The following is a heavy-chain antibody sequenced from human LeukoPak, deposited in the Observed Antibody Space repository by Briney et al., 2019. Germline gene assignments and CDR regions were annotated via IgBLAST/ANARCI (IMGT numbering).Heavy chain of an antibody. V-gene: IGHV1-69*05. Sequence: SVKVSCKASGGTFSSYAISWVRQAPGQGLEWMGGIIPIFGTANYAQKFQVRVTITTDESTSTAYMELSSLRSEDTAVYYCARVGRIAAAIRAGGYYYYYMDVWGKGTTVTVSS. CDR2: IIPIFGTA. CDR1: GGTFSSYA. D-gene: IGHD6-13*01. CDR3: ARVGRIAAAIRAGGYYYYYMDV. J-gene: IGHJ6*03.